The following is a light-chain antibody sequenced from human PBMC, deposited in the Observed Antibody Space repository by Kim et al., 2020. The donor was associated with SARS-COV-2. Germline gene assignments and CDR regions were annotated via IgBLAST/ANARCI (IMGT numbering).Light chain of an antibody. CDR3: QQYGNSPHT. CDR2: GAS. Sequence: PGERATLSCRASQSVSSSYLAWYQQKPGQAPRLLIYGASSRATGVPDRFSGSGSGTDFSLNITRLEPEDFAVYYCQQYGNSPHTFGQGTKVDIK. V-gene: IGKV3-20*01. J-gene: IGKJ1*01. CDR1: QSVSSSY.